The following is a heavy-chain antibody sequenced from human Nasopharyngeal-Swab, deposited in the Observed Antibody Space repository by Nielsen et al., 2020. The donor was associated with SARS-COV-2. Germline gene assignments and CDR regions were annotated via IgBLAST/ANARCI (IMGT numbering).Heavy chain of an antibody. J-gene: IGHJ3*02. V-gene: IGHV1-58*01. CDR2: IVVGSGNT. D-gene: IGHD3-22*01. Sequence: WVRQAPGQRLEWIGWIVVGSGNTNYAQKFQERVTITRDMSTSTAYMELSSLRSEDTAVYYRATDSSGYHDAFDIWGQGTMVTVSS. CDR3: ATDSSGYHDAFDI.